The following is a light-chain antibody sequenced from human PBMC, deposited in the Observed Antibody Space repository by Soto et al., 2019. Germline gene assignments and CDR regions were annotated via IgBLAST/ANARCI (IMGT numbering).Light chain of an antibody. CDR1: QSVSSSY. V-gene: IGKV3-20*01. J-gene: IGKJ1*01. Sequence: VVTQSPCTLSWSPGERATLSCRASQSVSSSYLAWYQQKPGQAPRLVIYGASSRATGIPDRFSGSGSGTDFNLTISRLEPEDFAVYYCQQSGESQWTFGQGTKVDIK. CDR2: GAS. CDR3: QQSGESQWT.